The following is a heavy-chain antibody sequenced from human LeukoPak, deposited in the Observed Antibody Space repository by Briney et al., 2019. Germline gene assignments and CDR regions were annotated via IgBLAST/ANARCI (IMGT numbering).Heavy chain of an antibody. V-gene: IGHV3-23*01. Sequence: PGGSLRLSCVASGFTFTTSAMNWVRQAPGKGLEWVSSIAGSGGSTYYADSVKGRFTISRDTSKNTLYLQMNSLRAEDTAVYYCARDKYNSVVVAATQGGWFDPWGQGTLVTVSS. D-gene: IGHD2-15*01. CDR3: ARDKYNSVVVAATQGGWFDP. CDR2: IAGSGGST. CDR1: GFTFTTSA. J-gene: IGHJ5*02.